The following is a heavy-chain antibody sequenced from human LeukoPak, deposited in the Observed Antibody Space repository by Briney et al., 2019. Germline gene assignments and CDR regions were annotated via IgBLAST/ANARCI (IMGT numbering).Heavy chain of an antibody. D-gene: IGHD2-2*01. J-gene: IGHJ4*02. CDR3: AKPRYCSSTSCYYFDY. CDR1: GGTFSSYA. Sequence: ASVKVSCKASGGTFSSYAISWVRQAPGQGLEWMGGIIPIFGTANYAQKFQGRVTITTDESTSTAYMELSSLRSEDTAVYYCAKPRYCSSTSCYYFDYWGQGTLVTVSS. CDR2: IIPIFGTA. V-gene: IGHV1-69*05.